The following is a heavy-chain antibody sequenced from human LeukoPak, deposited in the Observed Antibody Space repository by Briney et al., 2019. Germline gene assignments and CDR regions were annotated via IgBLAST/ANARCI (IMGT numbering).Heavy chain of an antibody. CDR2: ISSSGSTI. J-gene: IGHJ5*02. CDR3: ASDKVSGYCSGGRCYNWFDP. D-gene: IGHD2-15*01. Sequence: GGSLRLSCAASGFTFSDYYMSWIRQAPGKGLEWVSYISSSGSTIYYADSVKGRFTISRDNAKNSLYLQMNSLRAEDTAVYYCASDKVSGYCSGGRCYNWFDPWGQGTLVTVSS. CDR1: GFTFSDYY. V-gene: IGHV3-11*01.